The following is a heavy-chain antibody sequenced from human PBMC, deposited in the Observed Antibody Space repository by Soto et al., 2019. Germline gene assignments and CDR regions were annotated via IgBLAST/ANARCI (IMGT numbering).Heavy chain of an antibody. D-gene: IGHD3-22*01. CDR1: GFTFDDYA. CDR3: ARPRYDSTGTPFDH. Sequence: GGSLRLSCAASGFTFDDYAMHWVRQAPGKGLEWVSGISWNSGSIGYADSVKGRFIISRDNAKNTLYLQMNSLRAEDTAVYYCARPRYDSTGTPFDHWGLGTLVTVSS. J-gene: IGHJ4*02. V-gene: IGHV3-9*01. CDR2: ISWNSGSI.